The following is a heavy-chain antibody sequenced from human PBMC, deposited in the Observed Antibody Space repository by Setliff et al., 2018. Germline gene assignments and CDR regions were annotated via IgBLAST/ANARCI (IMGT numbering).Heavy chain of an antibody. J-gene: IGHJ4*02. CDR1: GFVVSNNE. Sequence: QTGGSLRLSCAASGFVVSNNELSWVRQAPEKGLEWVSVTYASGATNYADSVKGRFTISRDDSKNTLYLQMNSVRVEDTAVYYCRLWLDETLRDYWGQGTLVTVSS. V-gene: IGHV3-53*01. CDR2: TYASGAT. D-gene: IGHD3-10*01. CDR3: RLWLDETLRDY.